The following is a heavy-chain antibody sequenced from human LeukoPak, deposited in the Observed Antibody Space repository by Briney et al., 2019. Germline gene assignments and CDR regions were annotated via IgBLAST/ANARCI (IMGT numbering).Heavy chain of an antibody. V-gene: IGHV1-2*02. CDR2: INPNSGGT. J-gene: IGHJ5*02. Sequence: GASVKVSCKASGYTFTGYYMHWVRQAPGQGLEWMGWINPNSGGTNYAQKFQGRVTMTRDTSISTAYMELSRLRSDDTAVYYCARDYTEGKYNWFDPWGQGTLVTVSS. D-gene: IGHD3-16*01. CDR1: GYTFTGYY. CDR3: ARDYTEGKYNWFDP.